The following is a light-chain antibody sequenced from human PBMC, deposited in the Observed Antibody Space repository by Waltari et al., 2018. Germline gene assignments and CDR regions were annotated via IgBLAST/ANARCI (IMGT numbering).Light chain of an antibody. CDR1: QSLSNY. V-gene: IGKV1-39*01. Sequence: DIHMTQLPISLSASVGARVTITCRTNQSLSNYLNWYQQKRGSSPKLLIYGASTLQGGVPSRFTGSGSGKDFTLTISSLQTEDFATYFCQQSYSNMYTFGQGTK. J-gene: IGKJ2*01. CDR2: GAS. CDR3: QQSYSNMYT.